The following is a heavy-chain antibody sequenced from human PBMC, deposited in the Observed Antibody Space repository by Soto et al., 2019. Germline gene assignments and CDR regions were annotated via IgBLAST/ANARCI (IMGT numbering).Heavy chain of an antibody. V-gene: IGHV4-59*01. CDR2: IYYSGST. D-gene: IGHD3-22*01. CDR3: ARWGKYYYDSSGSPRYYGMDV. Sequence: SETLSLTCTVSGGSISSYYWSWIRQPPGKGLEWIGYIYYSGSTNYNPSLKSRVTISVDTSKNQFSLKLSSVTAADTAVYYCARWGKYYYDSSGSPRYYGMDVWGQGTTVTVSS. J-gene: IGHJ6*02. CDR1: GGSISSYY.